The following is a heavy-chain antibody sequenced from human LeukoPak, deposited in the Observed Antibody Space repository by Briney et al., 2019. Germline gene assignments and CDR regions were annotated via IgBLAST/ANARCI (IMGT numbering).Heavy chain of an antibody. Sequence: SETLSLTCTVSGGPIRSYYWSWIRQPPGKGLEWIGYIYTSGSTTYNPSLESRVTISVDTSKNHFSLKLSSVTAADTAVYYCARGRYFDWVLHFDLWGEGTRDSVPS. CDR2: IYTSGST. CDR3: ARGRYFDWVLHFDL. J-gene: IGHJ4*02. D-gene: IGHD3-9*01. CDR1: GGPIRSYY. V-gene: IGHV4-4*09.